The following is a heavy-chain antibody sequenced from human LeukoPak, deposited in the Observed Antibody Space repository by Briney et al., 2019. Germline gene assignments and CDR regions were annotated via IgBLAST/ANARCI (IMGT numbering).Heavy chain of an antibody. V-gene: IGHV3-23*01. CDR2: ISGSGGST. J-gene: IGHJ3*02. D-gene: IGHD2-2*01. Sequence: PGGFLRLSCAASGFTFSSYAMSWVRQAPGKGLEWVSAISGSGGSTYYADSVKGRFTISRDNSKNTLYLQMNSLRAEDTAVYYCAKVLCSSTSCGDAFDIWGQGTMVTVSS. CDR3: AKVLCSSTSCGDAFDI. CDR1: GFTFSSYA.